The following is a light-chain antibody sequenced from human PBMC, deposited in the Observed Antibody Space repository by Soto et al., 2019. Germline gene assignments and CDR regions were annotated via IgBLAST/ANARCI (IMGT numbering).Light chain of an antibody. CDR3: QQYGSSPALT. V-gene: IGKV3-20*01. Sequence: EIVLTQSPGTLSLSPGERATLSCMAIQSVTSKYLAWYQQIHGQDPRLLIYGASSXANXIPDRFSGSGSGKDFNLTISRLEPEDFAVYYCQQYGSSPALTFGGGTKVDIK. J-gene: IGKJ4*01. CDR1: QSVTSKY. CDR2: GAS.